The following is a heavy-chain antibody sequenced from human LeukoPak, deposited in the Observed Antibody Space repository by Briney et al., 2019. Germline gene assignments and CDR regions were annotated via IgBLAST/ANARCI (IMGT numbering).Heavy chain of an antibody. V-gene: IGHV4-59*01. CDR2: IYYSGST. J-gene: IGHJ4*02. CDR1: GGSINTYY. CDR3: ARDRFGESQ. Sequence: SETLSLTCTVSGGSINTYYWGWIRQPPGKGLEWIGYIYYSGSTNYNPSLKSRVTISVDTSKNQFALKLSSVTAADTAVYYCARDRFGESQWGQGTLVTVSS. D-gene: IGHD3-10*01.